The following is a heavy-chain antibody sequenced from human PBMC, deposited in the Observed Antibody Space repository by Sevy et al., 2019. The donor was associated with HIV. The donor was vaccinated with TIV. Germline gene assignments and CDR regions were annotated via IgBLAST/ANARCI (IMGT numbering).Heavy chain of an antibody. CDR1: GYTLTEFS. D-gene: IGHD5-12*01. CDR2: FDPEDGDT. V-gene: IGHV1-24*01. Sequence: TSVKVSCKVFGYTLTEFSIHWVRQAPGKGLEWMGGFDPEDGDTIYAQKFQGRVTMTEDTSTDTAYMELSSLRSEDTAVYYCATDRYRDAYYYDYWGQGTLVTVSS. J-gene: IGHJ4*02. CDR3: ATDRYRDAYYYDY.